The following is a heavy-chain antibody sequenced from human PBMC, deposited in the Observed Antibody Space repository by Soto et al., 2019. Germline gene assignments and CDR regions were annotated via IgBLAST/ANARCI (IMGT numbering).Heavy chain of an antibody. J-gene: IGHJ5*02. V-gene: IGHV4-4*07. CDR2: IYTSGST. D-gene: IGHD6-13*01. Sequence: SETLSLTCTVSCGSVSNYYWGWIRQPAGKGLEWIGLIYTSGSTDYNPSLKIRVTMSVDTAKRQFSLKLSSVTAADTAVYYCARCIAALKLGIKFDPWAQGTLVTVSS. CDR1: CGSVSNYY. CDR3: ARCIAALKLGIKFDP.